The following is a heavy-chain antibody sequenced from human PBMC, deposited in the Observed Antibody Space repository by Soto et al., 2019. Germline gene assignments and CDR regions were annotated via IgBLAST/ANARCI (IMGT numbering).Heavy chain of an antibody. J-gene: IGHJ4*02. CDR2: IIPIFGTA. Sequence: SVKVSCKASGGTFSSYAISWVRQAPGQGLEWMGGIIPIFGTANYAQKFQGRVTITADESTSTAYMELSSLRSEDTAVYYCARVKRGHPSSSSDYWGQGTLVTVYS. V-gene: IGHV1-69*13. CDR1: GGTFSSYA. D-gene: IGHD6-6*01. CDR3: ARVKRGHPSSSSDY.